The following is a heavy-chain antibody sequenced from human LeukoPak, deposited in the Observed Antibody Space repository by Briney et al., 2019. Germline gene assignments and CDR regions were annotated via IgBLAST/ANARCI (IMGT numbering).Heavy chain of an antibody. CDR1: GFTFSSYE. CDR3: ARESRRGLSITYYYGMDV. J-gene: IGHJ6*04. CDR2: ISSSGSTI. D-gene: IGHD2-21*01. Sequence: GGSLRLSCAASGFTFSSYEMNWVRQAPGKGLEWVSYISSSGSTIYYADSVKGRLTISRDNAKNSLYLQMNSLRAEDTAVYYCARESRRGLSITYYYGMDVWGKGTTVTVSS. V-gene: IGHV3-48*03.